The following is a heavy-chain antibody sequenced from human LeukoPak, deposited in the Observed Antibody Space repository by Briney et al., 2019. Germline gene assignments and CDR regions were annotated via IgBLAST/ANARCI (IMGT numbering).Heavy chain of an antibody. J-gene: IGHJ6*02. CDR1: GFTFSSYG. D-gene: IGHD2-2*01. V-gene: IGHV3-33*01. Sequence: PGGSLRLSCAASGFTFSSYGMHWVRQAPGKGLEWVAVIWYDGSNKYYADSVKGRFTISRDNSKNTLYLQMNSLRAEDTAVYYCARDRYCSSTSCYGGYYYYGMDVWGQGTTVTVSS. CDR3: ARDRYCSSTSCYGGYYYYGMDV. CDR2: IWYDGSNK.